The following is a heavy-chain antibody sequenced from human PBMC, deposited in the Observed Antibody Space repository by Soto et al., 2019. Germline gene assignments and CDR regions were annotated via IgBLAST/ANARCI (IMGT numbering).Heavy chain of an antibody. D-gene: IGHD2-21*02. J-gene: IGHJ3*02. V-gene: IGHV3-23*01. CDR1: GFTFSNYA. Sequence: EVQLLESGGGLVQPGGSLRLSCAASGFTFSNYAMTWVRQAPGKGLEWVSTISGGGDGTFYADSVKGRFTISRDNSRNTVYLQMNSLRGEDTAVYYCAKKGLGSLTTYCNSGDCHYAFDIWGQGKMVTVSS. CDR2: ISGGGDGT. CDR3: AKKGLGSLTTYCNSGDCHYAFDI.